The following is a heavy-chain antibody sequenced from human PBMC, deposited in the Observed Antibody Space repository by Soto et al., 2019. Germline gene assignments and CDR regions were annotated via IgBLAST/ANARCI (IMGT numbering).Heavy chain of an antibody. D-gene: IGHD2-15*01. CDR2: IIPILGIA. CDR3: ARSVTIAGSSYWFDP. J-gene: IGHJ5*02. Sequence: ASVKVSCKASGGTFSSYTISWVRQAPGQGLEWMGRIIPILGIANYAQKFQGRVTITADKSTSTAYMELSSLRSEDTAVYYCARSVTIAGSSYWFDPWGQGTLVTVSS. CDR1: GGTFSSYT. V-gene: IGHV1-69*02.